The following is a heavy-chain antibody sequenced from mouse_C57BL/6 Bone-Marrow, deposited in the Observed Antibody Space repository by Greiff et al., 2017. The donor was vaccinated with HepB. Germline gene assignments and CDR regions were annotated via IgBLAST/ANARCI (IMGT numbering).Heavy chain of an antibody. D-gene: IGHD2-2*01. J-gene: IGHJ2*01. CDR1: GFNIKDDY. V-gene: IGHV14-4*01. Sequence: VQLQQSGAELVRPGASVKLSCTASGFNIKDDYMHWVKQRPEQGLEWIGWIDPENGDTEYASKFQGKATITADTSSNTAYLQLSSLTSEDTAVYYCTTNGTLRWLRRNDYWGQGTTLTVSS. CDR2: IDPENGDT. CDR3: TTNGTLRWLRRNDY.